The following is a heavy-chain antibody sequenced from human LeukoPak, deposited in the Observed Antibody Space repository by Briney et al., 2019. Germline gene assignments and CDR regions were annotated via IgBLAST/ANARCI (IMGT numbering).Heavy chain of an antibody. Sequence: NTSETLSLTCTVSGGSISSYYWSWIRQPAGKGLEWIGRIYTSGSTNYNPPLKSRVTMSVDTSKNQFSLKLSSVTAADTAVYYCARDVRYCSSTSCYMRFDPWGQGTLVTVSS. CDR2: IYTSGST. CDR1: GGSISSYY. V-gene: IGHV4-4*07. CDR3: ARDVRYCSSTSCYMRFDP. D-gene: IGHD2-2*02. J-gene: IGHJ5*02.